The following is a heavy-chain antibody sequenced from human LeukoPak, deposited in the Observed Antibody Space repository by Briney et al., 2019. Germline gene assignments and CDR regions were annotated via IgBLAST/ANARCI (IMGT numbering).Heavy chain of an antibody. CDR1: GFTFSSYG. Sequence: GGTLRLSCAASGFTFSSYGMSWVRQAPGKGLEWVSSISSSSLYIYYGDSVKGRFTISRDNAKRSVYLQMNSLRAEDTAVYYCAELGITMIGGVWGKGTTVTISS. CDR3: AELGITMIGGV. V-gene: IGHV3-21*01. CDR2: ISSSSLYI. D-gene: IGHD3-10*02. J-gene: IGHJ6*04.